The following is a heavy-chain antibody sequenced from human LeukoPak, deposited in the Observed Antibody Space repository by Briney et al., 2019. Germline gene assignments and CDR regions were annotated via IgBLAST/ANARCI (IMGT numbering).Heavy chain of an antibody. CDR3: ARGAYYYDSSGEGGAFDI. D-gene: IGHD3-22*01. CDR2: ISYDGSNK. CDR1: GFTFSSYA. J-gene: IGHJ3*02. V-gene: IGHV3-30-3*01. Sequence: GGSLRLSCAASGFTFSSYAMHWVRQAPGKGLEWVALISYDGSNKYYADSVKGRFTISRDNSKNTLYLQMNNLRAEDTAVYCCARGAYYYDSSGEGGAFDIWGQGTMVTVSS.